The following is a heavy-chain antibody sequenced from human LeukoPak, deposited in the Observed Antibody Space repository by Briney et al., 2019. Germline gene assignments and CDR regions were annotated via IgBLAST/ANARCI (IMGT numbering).Heavy chain of an antibody. CDR1: GYTFTSYG. D-gene: IGHD4-17*01. J-gene: IGHJ5*02. V-gene: IGHV1-2*02. CDR3: ARGRATVTTFQSWVDP. Sequence: GASVKVSCKASGYTFTSYGISWVRQAPGQGLEWMGWINPNSDGTNYAQKFQGRVTMTSDTSISTAYMELSRLTSDDTAVYYCARGRATVTTFQSWVDPWGQGTLVTVSS. CDR2: INPNSDGT.